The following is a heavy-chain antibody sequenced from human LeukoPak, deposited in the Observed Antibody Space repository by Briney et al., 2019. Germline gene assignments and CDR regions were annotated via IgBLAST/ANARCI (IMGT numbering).Heavy chain of an antibody. CDR1: GGSISSYY. Sequence: SSETLSLTCTVSGGSISSYYWSWIRQPAGKGLEWIGRIYTSGGTNYNPSLKSRVTMAVDTSKNQFSLKLSSVTAADTAVYYCARDAALYYYDSSGYRTSDAFDIWGQGTMVTVSS. V-gene: IGHV4-4*07. CDR2: IYTSGGT. J-gene: IGHJ3*02. CDR3: ARDAALYYYDSSGYRTSDAFDI. D-gene: IGHD3-22*01.